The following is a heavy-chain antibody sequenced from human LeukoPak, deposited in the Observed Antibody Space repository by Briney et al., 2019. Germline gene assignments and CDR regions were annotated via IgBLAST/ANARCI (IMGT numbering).Heavy chain of an antibody. J-gene: IGHJ3*01. CDR3: ARGQLLYGGNSNAFDV. CDR1: GYGFTSYW. Sequence: GESLKISCKGSGYGFTSYWIGWVRQMPGKGLELMGIIYPADSDTRYSPSFQSQVTISADKSISTAYLQWSSLKASDTAMYYCARGQLLYGGNSNAFDVWGQGTMVTVSS. CDR2: IYPADSDT. D-gene: IGHD4-23*01. V-gene: IGHV5-51*01.